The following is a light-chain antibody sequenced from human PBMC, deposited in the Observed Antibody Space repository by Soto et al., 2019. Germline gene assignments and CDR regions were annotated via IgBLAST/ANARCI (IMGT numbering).Light chain of an antibody. CDR3: QQDNSYPLT. CDR2: KAS. Sequence: DIQMTQSPSTLSASVGDRVTITGRASQSISSWLAWYQQKPGKAPNLRIYKASSLESGVPSRFSGSGSGTAFTLTISSLQPDDFATYYCQQDNSYPLTFGGGTKVEIK. CDR1: QSISSW. J-gene: IGKJ4*01. V-gene: IGKV1-5*03.